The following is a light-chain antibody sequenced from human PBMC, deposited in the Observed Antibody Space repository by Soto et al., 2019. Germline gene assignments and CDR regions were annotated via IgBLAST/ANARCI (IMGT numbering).Light chain of an antibody. CDR2: GAS. CDR1: QTINSN. J-gene: IGKJ4*01. CDR3: QQYNTWLGT. Sequence: EIVMTQSPATLSVSPGERATLSCRANQTINSNLAWYQQKPGQAPRLLIYGASTRATGIPARFSGSGSGTEFTLTISSLQSEDFAVYYCQQYNTWLGTFGGGTKVEIK. V-gene: IGKV3-15*01.